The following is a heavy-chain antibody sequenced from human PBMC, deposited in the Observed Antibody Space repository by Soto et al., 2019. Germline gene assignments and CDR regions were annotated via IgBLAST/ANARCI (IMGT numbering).Heavy chain of an antibody. CDR2: IYPGDSDT. CDR3: ATSYYYDSSGYYSALGAFDI. CDR1: GYTFTTYW. J-gene: IGHJ3*02. Sequence: PGESLKISCKGSGYTFTTYWIGWVRQMPGKGLECMGIIYPGDSDTRYSPSFQGQVTISADKSISTAYLQWSSLKASDTAMYYCATSYYYDSSGYYSALGAFDIWGQGTMVTVSS. V-gene: IGHV5-51*01. D-gene: IGHD3-22*01.